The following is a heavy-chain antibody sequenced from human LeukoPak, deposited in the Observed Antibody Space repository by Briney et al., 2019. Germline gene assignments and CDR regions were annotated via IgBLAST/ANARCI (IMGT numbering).Heavy chain of an antibody. D-gene: IGHD6-13*01. V-gene: IGHV3-48*01. Sequence: GGSLRLSCAASGFTFNVYSMNWVRQAPGKGLEWVSFISSSLDSNIYYADSVKGRFTISRDNAKNSLYLQMNSLRAEDTAVYYCAREWEAVAAAGEFDYWGQGTLVTVSS. CDR2: ISSSLDSNI. J-gene: IGHJ4*02. CDR1: GFTFNVYS. CDR3: AREWEAVAAAGEFDY.